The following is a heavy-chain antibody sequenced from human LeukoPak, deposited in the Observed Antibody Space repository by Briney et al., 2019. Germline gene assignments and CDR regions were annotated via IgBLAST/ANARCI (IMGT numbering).Heavy chain of an antibody. CDR3: ARVGRRGVIITYFFDY. J-gene: IGHJ4*02. D-gene: IGHD3-10*01. Sequence: GGSLRLSCAASGFTFSSYAMHWVRQAPGKGLEWVAVISYDGSNKYYADSVKGRFTISRDNSKNTLYLQMNSLRAEDTAVYYCARVGRRGVIITYFFDYWGQGTLVTVSS. CDR1: GFTFSSYA. CDR2: ISYDGSNK. V-gene: IGHV3-30-3*01.